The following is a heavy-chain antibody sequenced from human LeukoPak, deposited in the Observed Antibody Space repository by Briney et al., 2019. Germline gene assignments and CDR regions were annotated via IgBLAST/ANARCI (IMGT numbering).Heavy chain of an antibody. CDR2: IRYDGSNK. CDR3: ARDRGDFWSGPIIDY. J-gene: IGHJ4*02. V-gene: IGHV3-30*02. Sequence: PGGSLRLSCAASGFTLSSCAMSWVRQAPGKGLEWVAFIRYDGSNKYYADSVKGRFTISRDNAKNSLYLQMNSLRAVDTAVYYCARDRGDFWSGPIIDYWGQGTLVTVSS. D-gene: IGHD3-3*01. CDR1: GFTLSSCA.